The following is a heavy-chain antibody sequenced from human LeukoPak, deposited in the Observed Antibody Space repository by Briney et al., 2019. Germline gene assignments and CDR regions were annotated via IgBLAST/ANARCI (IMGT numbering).Heavy chain of an antibody. V-gene: IGHV3-48*03. CDR1: GFTFSSYE. D-gene: IGHD3-10*01. Sequence: GGSLRLSCAASGFTFSSYEMNWVRQAPGKGLEWISYISSSGSTIYYADSVKGRFTISRDNAKNSVYLQMNSLRAEDTAVYYCARGPSGNNKLWMDYWGQGTLVTVSS. J-gene: IGHJ4*02. CDR3: ARGPSGNNKLWMDY. CDR2: ISSSGSTI.